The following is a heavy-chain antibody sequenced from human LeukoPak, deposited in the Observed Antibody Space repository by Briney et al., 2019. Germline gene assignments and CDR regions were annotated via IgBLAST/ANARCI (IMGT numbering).Heavy chain of an antibody. CDR2: ISWNSNNI. J-gene: IGHJ6*04. D-gene: IGHD3-10*02. V-gene: IGHV3-9*01. Sequence: GGSLRLSCAASGFTIDDYAMHWVRQAPGKGLEWVSGISWNSNNIGYADSVKGRFTISRDNAKNSLYLQMNSLRAEDTAVYYCAELGITMIGGVWGKGTTVTFSS. CDR3: AELGITMIGGV. CDR1: GFTIDDYA.